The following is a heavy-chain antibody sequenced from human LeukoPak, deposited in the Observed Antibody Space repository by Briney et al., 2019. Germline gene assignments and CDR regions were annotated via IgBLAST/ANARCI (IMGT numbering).Heavy chain of an antibody. V-gene: IGHV3-23*01. CDR1: GFTFSSNA. Sequence: GGSLRLSCAASGFTFSSNAMSWVRQAPGKGLEWVSAISISGGSTYYADSVKGRFPISRDNSENTLYLQMNSLRAEDTAVYYCAKGGYCSSTSCYGYFDTWGQGTPVTVSS. J-gene: IGHJ4*02. D-gene: IGHD2-2*01. CDR2: ISISGGST. CDR3: AKGGYCSSTSCYGYFDT.